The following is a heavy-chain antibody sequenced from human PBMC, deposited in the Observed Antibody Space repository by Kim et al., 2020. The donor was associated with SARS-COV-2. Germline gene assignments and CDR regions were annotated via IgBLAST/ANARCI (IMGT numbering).Heavy chain of an antibody. CDR3: ARARAAGTLDY. J-gene: IGHJ4*02. CDR2: T. Sequence: TNYNPSLKSRVTISVDTSKNQFSLELSSVTAADTAVYYCARARAAGTLDYWGQGTLVTVSS. D-gene: IGHD6-13*01. V-gene: IGHV4-34*01.